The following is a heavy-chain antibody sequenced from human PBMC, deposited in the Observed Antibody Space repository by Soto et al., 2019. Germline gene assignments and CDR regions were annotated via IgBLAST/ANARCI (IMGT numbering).Heavy chain of an antibody. CDR2: ISSSSSYI. J-gene: IGHJ4*02. CDR1: GFTFSSYS. Sequence: EVPLVESGGGLVKPGGSLRLSCAASGFTFSSYSMNWVRQAPGKGLEWVSSISSSSSYIYYADSVKGRFTISRDKAKNSLYLQMNSLRAEDTAVYYCARGDDSSGYYYEGLGYWGQGTLVTVSS. CDR3: ARGDDSSGYYYEGLGY. V-gene: IGHV3-21*01. D-gene: IGHD3-22*01.